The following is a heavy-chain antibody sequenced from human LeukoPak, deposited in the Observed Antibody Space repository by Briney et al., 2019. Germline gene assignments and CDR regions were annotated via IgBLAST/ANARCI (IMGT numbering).Heavy chain of an antibody. CDR2: MRSKANSDAT. CDR1: GFTFSGSA. CDR3: TRRTQWLVN. Sequence: GGSLRLSCAASGFTFSGSAMHWVRPAPGKGLEWVGRMRSKANSDATAYAASVKGRFTISRDDSKNTAYLQMNSLKTEDTAVYYCTRRTQWLVNWGQGTLVTVSS. V-gene: IGHV3-73*01. D-gene: IGHD6-19*01. J-gene: IGHJ4*02.